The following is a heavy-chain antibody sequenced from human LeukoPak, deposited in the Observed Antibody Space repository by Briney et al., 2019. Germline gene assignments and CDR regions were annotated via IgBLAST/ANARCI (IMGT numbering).Heavy chain of an antibody. Sequence: GGSLRLSCAASGFTFSSYAMSWVRQAPGKGLEWVSAISGSGGSTYYADSVKGRFTISRDNSKNTLYLQMNSLRAEDTAVYYCAKARIFDSSGWYQIDYWGQGTLVTVSS. CDR3: AKARIFDSSGWYQIDY. CDR1: GFTFSSYA. D-gene: IGHD6-19*01. J-gene: IGHJ4*02. V-gene: IGHV3-23*01. CDR2: ISGSGGST.